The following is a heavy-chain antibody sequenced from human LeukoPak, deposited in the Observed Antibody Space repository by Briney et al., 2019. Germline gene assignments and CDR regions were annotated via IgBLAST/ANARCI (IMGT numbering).Heavy chain of an antibody. J-gene: IGHJ4*02. V-gene: IGHV4-59*12. Sequence: SETLSLTCTVSGGSISSYYWSWIRQPPGKGLEWIGYIYYSGSTNYNPSLKSRVTISVDTSKNHFSLKLSSVTAADTAVYYCASGQYYDLWSGYYVDWGQGTLVTVSA. CDR3: ASGQYYDLWSGYYVD. CDR2: IYYSGST. CDR1: GGSISSYY. D-gene: IGHD3-3*01.